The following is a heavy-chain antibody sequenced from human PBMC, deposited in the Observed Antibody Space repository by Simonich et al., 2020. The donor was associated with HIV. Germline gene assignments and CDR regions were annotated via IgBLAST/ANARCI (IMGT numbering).Heavy chain of an antibody. J-gene: IGHJ6*04. D-gene: IGHD2-2*01. CDR3: ARGPVVPTAPLYCFRRDV. Sequence: QVQLQQWGAGLFKPSEPLSLTCAVYGGSFSGYYWSWIRQPPGKGLKWIGEINHSGVTNYNPSPKTQDPKSQNTSKNRCSLKLNSLTAADTGLYYCARGPVVPTAPLYCFRRDVGGKGTTVTVSS. CDR2: INHSGVT. CDR1: GGSFSGYY. V-gene: IGHV4-34*01.